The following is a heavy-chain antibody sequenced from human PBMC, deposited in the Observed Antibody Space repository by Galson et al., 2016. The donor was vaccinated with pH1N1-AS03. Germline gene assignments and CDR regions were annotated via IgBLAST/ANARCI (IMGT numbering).Heavy chain of an antibody. CDR3: ARGIDGYVAPGT. V-gene: IGHV7-4-1*02. J-gene: IGHJ4*02. D-gene: IGHD5-18*01. CDR1: GYTFTTYA. CDR2: INTKTGDP. Sequence: SVKVSCKASGYTFTTYAMNWVRQAPGQGPEWMGWINTKTGDPIYAQAFTGRFAFSLDTSISTAYLHISSLRVEDTAVHYCARGIDGYVAPGTWGQGTLVTGSS.